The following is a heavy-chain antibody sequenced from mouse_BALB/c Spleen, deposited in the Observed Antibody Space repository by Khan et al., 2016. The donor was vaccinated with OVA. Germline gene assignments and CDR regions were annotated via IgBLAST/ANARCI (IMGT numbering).Heavy chain of an antibody. CDR2: ISTYYGDA. Sequence: VQLQQSGAELVRPGVSVKISCKGSGYTFTDFTMHWVKQSHAKSLEWIGVISTYYGDATYNQKFKGKATMTADKSSSTAYMELARLTSEDSAIYYGTRGGREGRFAYWGQGTLVTVSA. J-gene: IGHJ3*01. V-gene: IGHV1S137*01. CDR1: GYTFTDFT. CDR3: TRGGREGRFAY.